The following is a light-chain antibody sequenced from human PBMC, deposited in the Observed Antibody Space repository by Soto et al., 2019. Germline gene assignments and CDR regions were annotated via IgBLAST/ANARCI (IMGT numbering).Light chain of an antibody. V-gene: IGKV3-20*01. J-gene: IGKJ1*01. CDR3: QQYGRSPPWT. Sequence: EIMLTQSPGTLSLYPGEGATLSCRASQSVRDNYLAWYHQKPGQAPRLVIYGASSRATGIPDRFSGSGSGTDFTLAISRLEPDDFAIYYCQQYGRSPPWTFGQGTKVEIK. CDR1: QSVRDNY. CDR2: GAS.